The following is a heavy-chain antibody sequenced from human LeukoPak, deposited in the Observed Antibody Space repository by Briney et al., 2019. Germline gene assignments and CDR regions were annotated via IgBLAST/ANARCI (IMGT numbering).Heavy chain of an antibody. CDR2: TSSSSSTI. CDR1: GFTFSSYS. J-gene: IGHJ5*02. D-gene: IGHD2-2*01. V-gene: IGHV3-48*02. Sequence: GGSLRLSCAASGFTFSSYSMNWVRQAPGKGLEWVSYTSSSSSTIYYADSVKGRFTISRDNAKNSLYLQMNSLRDEDTAVYYCARDFCSSTSCYPLWFDPWGQGTLVTVSS. CDR3: ARDFCSSTSCYPLWFDP.